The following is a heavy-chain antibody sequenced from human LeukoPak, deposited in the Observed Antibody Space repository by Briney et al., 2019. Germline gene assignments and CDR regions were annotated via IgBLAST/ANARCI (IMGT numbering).Heavy chain of an antibody. J-gene: IGHJ4*02. D-gene: IGHD6-19*01. CDR3: AKDRSSGWYYFDY. CDR1: GFTFSSYG. Sequence: GGSLRLSCAASGFTFSSYGMHWVRQAPGKGLERVAFIRYDGSNKYYADSVKGRFTISRDNSKNTLYLQMNSLRAEDTAVYYCAKDRSSGWYYFDYWGQGTLATVSS. V-gene: IGHV3-30*02. CDR2: IRYDGSNK.